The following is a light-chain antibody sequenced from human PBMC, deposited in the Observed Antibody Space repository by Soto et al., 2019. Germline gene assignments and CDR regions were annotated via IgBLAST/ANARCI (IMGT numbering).Light chain of an antibody. V-gene: IGKV1D-13*01. CDR2: DAS. CDR1: QGISSA. CDR3: QQFLNYPLT. Sequence: AIQLTQSPSSLSASIGDRVTITCRASQGISSALAWYQQKPGKAPKLLIYDASTLEGGVPSRFSGSGSGTDFTLPITSLQPEDFATYYCQQFLNYPLTFGGGTKVEIK. J-gene: IGKJ4*01.